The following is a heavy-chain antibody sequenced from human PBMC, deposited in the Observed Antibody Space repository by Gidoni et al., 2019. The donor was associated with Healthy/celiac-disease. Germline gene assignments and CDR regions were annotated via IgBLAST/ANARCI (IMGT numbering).Heavy chain of an antibody. Sequence: EVQLVESGGGLVKPGGSLRLSCAASGFTFSSYSMNWVRQAPGKGLEWVSSISSSSSYIYYADSVKGRFTISRDNAKNSLYLQMNSLRAEDTAVYYCALVATIIRSNWFDPWGQGTLVTVSS. CDR3: ALVATIIRSNWFDP. CDR2: ISSSSSYI. J-gene: IGHJ5*02. V-gene: IGHV3-21*01. D-gene: IGHD5-12*01. CDR1: GFTFSSYS.